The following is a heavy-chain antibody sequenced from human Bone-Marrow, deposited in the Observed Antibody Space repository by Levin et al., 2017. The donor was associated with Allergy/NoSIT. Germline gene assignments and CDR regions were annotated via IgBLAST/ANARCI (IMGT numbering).Heavy chain of an antibody. CDR1: GGSISSGGYS. Sequence: SETLSLTCAVSGGSISSGGYSWSWIRQPPGKGLEWIGYIYHSGSTYYNPSLKSRVTISVDRSKNQFSLKLSSVTAADTAVYYCARGFHGMDGWGQGTTVTVSS. CDR3: ARGFHGMDG. D-gene: IGHD3-10*01. V-gene: IGHV4-30-2*01. J-gene: IGHJ6*02. CDR2: IYHSGST.